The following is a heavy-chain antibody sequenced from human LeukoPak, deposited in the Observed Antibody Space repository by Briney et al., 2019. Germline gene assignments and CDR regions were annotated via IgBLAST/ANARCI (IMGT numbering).Heavy chain of an antibody. Sequence: GGSLRLSCAASGFVFSGYEMDWVRQAPGKGLEWISSISTTGRTLNYADSVKGRFTISRDNAKNSLYLQMNSLSAEDTAVYYCARGDDYGDSLVAYWGQGTLVTVSS. D-gene: IGHD4-17*01. CDR2: ISTTGRTL. CDR1: GFVFSGYE. CDR3: ARGDDYGDSLVAY. J-gene: IGHJ4*02. V-gene: IGHV3-48*03.